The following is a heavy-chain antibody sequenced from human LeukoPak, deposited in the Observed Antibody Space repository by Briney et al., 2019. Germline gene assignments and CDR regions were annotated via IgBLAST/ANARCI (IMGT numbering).Heavy chain of an antibody. D-gene: IGHD3-10*01. CDR1: GGSFSSSDYY. Sequence: PSETLSLTCTVSGGSFSSSDYYWGWIRQPPGKGLEWIGAIYYSGNTRTTYYNPSLKSRVSVSVDTSENHFSLKLTSVTAADTAVYYCARIQGFGELFGAFDIWGQGTMVTVSS. J-gene: IGHJ3*02. CDR3: ARIQGFGELFGAFDI. CDR2: IYYSGNTRTT. V-gene: IGHV4-39*07.